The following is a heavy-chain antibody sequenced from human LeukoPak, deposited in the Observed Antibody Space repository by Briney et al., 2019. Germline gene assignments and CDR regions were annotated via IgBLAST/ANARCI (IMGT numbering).Heavy chain of an antibody. V-gene: IGHV1-69*06. Sequence: SVTVSFKASGGTFIIYGISWVRQAPGQGLEWMGGIIPIFGRANYAQKFQGRVTITADKSTSTAYMELSSLRSEDTGVYYCAREEAAAAGSTFDYWGQGTLVTVSS. CDR3: AREEAAAAGSTFDY. CDR1: GGTFIIYG. J-gene: IGHJ4*02. CDR2: IIPIFGRA. D-gene: IGHD6-13*01.